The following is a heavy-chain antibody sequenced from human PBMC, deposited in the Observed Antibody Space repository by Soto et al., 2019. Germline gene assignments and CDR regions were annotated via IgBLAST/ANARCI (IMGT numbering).Heavy chain of an antibody. D-gene: IGHD6-19*01. CDR3: ARSETAGHRGFDI. Sequence: AVKVSCKASGGTFSSYAISWMRQAPGQGPEWMGGIIPTFGTANYIEKFRGRVTITADTSTSTAYMEVSSLTSEDTAMYFCARSETAGHRGFDIWGQGTMVTVSS. J-gene: IGHJ3*02. V-gene: IGHV1-69*06. CDR1: GGTFSSYA. CDR2: IIPTFGTA.